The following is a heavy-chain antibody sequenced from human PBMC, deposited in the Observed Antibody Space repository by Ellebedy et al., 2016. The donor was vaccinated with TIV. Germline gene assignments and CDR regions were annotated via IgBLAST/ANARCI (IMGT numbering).Heavy chain of an antibody. CDR1: GFTFSSYS. CDR2: ISSSSSYI. D-gene: IGHD6-19*01. Sequence: GESLKISXAASGFTFSSYSMNWVRQAPGKGLEWVSSISSSSSYIYYADSVKGRFTISRDNAKNSLYLQMNSLRAEDTAVYYCARDATSSGWYMHYYGMDVWGQGTTVTVSS. J-gene: IGHJ6*02. V-gene: IGHV3-21*01. CDR3: ARDATSSGWYMHYYGMDV.